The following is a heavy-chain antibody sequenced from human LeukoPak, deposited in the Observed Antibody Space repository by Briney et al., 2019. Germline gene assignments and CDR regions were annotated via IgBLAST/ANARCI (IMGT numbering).Heavy chain of an antibody. CDR3: ARDDLLAGIDS. CDR2: INHSGST. V-gene: IGHV4-34*01. Sequence: SETLSLTCAVYSGSFSGYYWSWIRQPPGKGLEWIGEINHSGSTNYNPSLKSRVTISVDTSKNQFSLKLSSVTAADTAVYYCARDDLLAGIDSWGQGTLVTVSS. CDR1: SGSFSGYY. D-gene: IGHD3-9*01. J-gene: IGHJ4*02.